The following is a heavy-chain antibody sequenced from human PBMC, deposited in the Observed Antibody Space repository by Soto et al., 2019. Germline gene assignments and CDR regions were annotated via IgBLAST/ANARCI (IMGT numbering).Heavy chain of an antibody. J-gene: IGHJ4*02. CDR1: GFTFSAFA. V-gene: IGHV3-23*01. CDR3: AKNYYFDN. Sequence: EVQLLESGGALVQPGGSLRLSCGASGFTFSAFAMSWVRQAPGKGLEWVSSINRGGAGIYYADSVRGRFTISRDDSKNTLSLQMNSLRAEDTAIYYCAKNYYFDNWGQGALVTVSS. CDR2: INRGGAGI.